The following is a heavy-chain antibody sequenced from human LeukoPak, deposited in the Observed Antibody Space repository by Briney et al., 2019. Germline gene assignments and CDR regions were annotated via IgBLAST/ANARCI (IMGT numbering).Heavy chain of an antibody. CDR3: ARSLPELLSKYYSGGSGRFDY. CDR2: IFHTGST. V-gene: IGHV4-4*02. D-gene: IGHD3-22*01. Sequence: PSGTLSLTCAVSGVSISTSNWWSWVRQPPGKGLEWIGEIFHTGSTNYNPSLKSRVTVSVDKSKNQFSLKLTSVTAADTAVYYCARSLPELLSKYYSGGSGRFDYWGQGTLVTVSS. CDR1: GVSISTSNW. J-gene: IGHJ4*02.